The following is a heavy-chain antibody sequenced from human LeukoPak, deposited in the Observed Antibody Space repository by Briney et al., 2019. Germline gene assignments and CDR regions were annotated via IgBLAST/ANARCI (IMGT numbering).Heavy chain of an antibody. CDR2: INPNSGGT. CDR1: GYTFTGYY. Sequence: ASVKVSCKASGYTFTGYYMHWVRQAPGQGPEWMGWINPNSGGTNYAQKFQGRVTMTRDTSISTAYMELSRLRSDDTAVYYCARVSPDGRWFDPWGQGTLVTVSS. V-gene: IGHV1-2*02. J-gene: IGHJ5*02. CDR3: ARVSPDGRWFDP.